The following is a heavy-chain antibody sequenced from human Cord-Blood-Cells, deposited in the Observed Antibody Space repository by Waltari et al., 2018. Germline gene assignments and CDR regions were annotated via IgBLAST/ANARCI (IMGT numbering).Heavy chain of an antibody. J-gene: IGHJ4*02. D-gene: IGHD2-2*01. CDR1: GFTFSSYE. CDR2: ISSSGSTI. V-gene: IGHV3-48*03. Sequence: GESGGGLVQPGGSLRLSCAASGFTFSSYEMNWVRQAPGKGLEWVSYISSSGSTIYYADSVKGRFTISRDNAKNSLYLQMNSLRAEDTAVYYCARRQPYLRAFDYWGQGTLVTVSS. CDR3: ARRQPYLRAFDY.